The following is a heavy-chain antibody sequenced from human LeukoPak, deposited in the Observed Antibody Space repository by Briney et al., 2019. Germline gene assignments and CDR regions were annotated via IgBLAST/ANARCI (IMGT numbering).Heavy chain of an antibody. CDR3: ARGDYDFWSGYSYYYYYYMDV. J-gene: IGHJ6*03. D-gene: IGHD3-3*01. CDR1: GFTFSSYS. CDR2: ISSSSYI. Sequence: GGSLRLSCAASGFTFSSYSMNWVRQAPGKGLEWVSSISSSSYIYYADSVKGRFTISRDNAKNSLYLQMNSLRAEDTAVYYCARGDYDFWSGYSYYYYYYMDVWGKGTTVTVSS. V-gene: IGHV3-21*01.